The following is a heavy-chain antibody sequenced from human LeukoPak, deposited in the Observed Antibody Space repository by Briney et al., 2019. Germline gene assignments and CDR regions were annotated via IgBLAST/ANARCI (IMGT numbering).Heavy chain of an antibody. CDR2: VGISSGNT. J-gene: IGHJ4*02. V-gene: IGHV3-11*06. CDR1: GLIVSSNY. CDR3: ARDHRYAFDN. Sequence: GGSLRLSCAASGLIVSSNYMSWFRQAPGKGLEWISYVGISSGNTKYADSVKGRFTISGDSAKNSVFLQMNSLRVEDTAFYYCARDHRYAFDNWGQGTLVTVSS. D-gene: IGHD5-12*01.